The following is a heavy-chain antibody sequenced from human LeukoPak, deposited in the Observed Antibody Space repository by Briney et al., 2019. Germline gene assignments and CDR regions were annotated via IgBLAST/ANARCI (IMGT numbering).Heavy chain of an antibody. Sequence: SETLSLTCTVSGGSISSYYWSWIRQPPGKGLEWIGYIYYSGSTNYNPSLKSRVTISVDTSKNQFSLKLSSVTAADTAVYYCARDLYCSGGSCYSMVTPYWYFDLWGRGTLDTVSS. V-gene: IGHV4-59*01. J-gene: IGHJ2*01. CDR1: GGSISSYY. CDR3: ARDLYCSGGSCYSMVTPYWYFDL. D-gene: IGHD2-15*01. CDR2: IYYSGST.